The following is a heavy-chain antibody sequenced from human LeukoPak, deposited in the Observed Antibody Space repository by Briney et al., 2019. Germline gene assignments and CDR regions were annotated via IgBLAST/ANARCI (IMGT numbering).Heavy chain of an antibody. CDR1: GFTFSSYE. CDR3: ARRLPYYGMDV. Sequence: GGSLRLSCAASGFTFSSYEINWVRQAPGKGLEWVSYMSRSGSSMHYADSVNGRFSISRDNAKNSVYLQMNSLRAEDTAVYYGARRLPYYGMDVWGQGTTVTVSS. CDR2: MSRSGSSM. J-gene: IGHJ6*02. V-gene: IGHV3-48*03.